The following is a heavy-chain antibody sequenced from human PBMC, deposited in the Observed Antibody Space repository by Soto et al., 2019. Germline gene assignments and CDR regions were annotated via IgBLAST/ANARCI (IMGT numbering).Heavy chain of an antibody. CDR1: GYTFTSYG. Sequence: AASVKVSCKASGYTFTSYGISWVRQAPGQGLDWMGWISADNGNTNYAKKLQGRVTMTTETSTSTAYMELRSLRSDDTAVYYCERVYSGYDLYYYGIDVWGQGTTVTVSS. CDR2: ISADNGNT. V-gene: IGHV1-18*04. CDR3: ERVYSGYDLYYYGIDV. D-gene: IGHD5-12*01. J-gene: IGHJ6*02.